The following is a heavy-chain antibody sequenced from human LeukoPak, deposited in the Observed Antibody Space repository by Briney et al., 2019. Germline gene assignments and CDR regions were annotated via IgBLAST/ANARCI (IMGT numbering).Heavy chain of an antibody. D-gene: IGHD6-19*01. CDR1: GFTFDDYA. CDR3: AKAGSGWYAPY. CDR2: ISWNSGSI. Sequence: GGSLRLSCAASGFTFDDYAMHWVRQAPGKGLEWVSGISWNSGSIGYADSVKGRFTISRDNSKNTVYLQMNSLRAEDTAVNYCAKAGSGWYAPYWGQGTLVTVSS. V-gene: IGHV3-9*01. J-gene: IGHJ4*02.